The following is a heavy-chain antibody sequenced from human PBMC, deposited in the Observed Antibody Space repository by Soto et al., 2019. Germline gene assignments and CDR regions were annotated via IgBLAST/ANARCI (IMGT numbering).Heavy chain of an antibody. D-gene: IGHD3-16*02. CDR3: ARDSHDYIWGSYRNGMDV. V-gene: IGHV1-69*01. CDR1: GNTFSKYA. CDR2: LIPILGTA. Sequence: QVQLVQSGAEVKKPGSSVKVSCKASGNTFSKYAISWVRQAPGQGIEWMGGLIPILGTAKYAQKFQGRVTITADESTRTAYMELRSVRFEDTAVYYFARDSHDYIWGSYRNGMDVWGQGTTVSVSS. J-gene: IGHJ6*02.